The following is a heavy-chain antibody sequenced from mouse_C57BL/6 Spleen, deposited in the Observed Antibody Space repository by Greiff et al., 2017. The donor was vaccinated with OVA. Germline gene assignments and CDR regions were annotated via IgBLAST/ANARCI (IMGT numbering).Heavy chain of an antibody. J-gene: IGHJ3*01. Sequence: QVQLQQSGAELMKPGASVKLSCKATGYTFTGYWIEWVKQRPGHGLEWIGEILPGSGSTNYNEKFKGKATFTADTSSNTAYMQLSSLTTEDSAIYYFARDRGTNYINYVAWFAYWGQGTLVTVSA. CDR3: ARDRGTNYINYVAWFAY. CDR1: GYTFTGYW. V-gene: IGHV1-9*01. D-gene: IGHD2-5*01. CDR2: ILPGSGST.